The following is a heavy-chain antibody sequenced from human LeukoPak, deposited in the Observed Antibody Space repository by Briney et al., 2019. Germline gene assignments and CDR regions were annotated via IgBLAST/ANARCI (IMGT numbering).Heavy chain of an antibody. V-gene: IGHV3-30-3*01. CDR1: GFTFSSYA. Sequence: GRSLRLSCAASGFTFSSYAMHWVRQAPGKGMEWVAAISYVGSNKYYADSVKGRFTISRDNSKNTLYLQMNSLRAEDTAVYYCARTYYDFWSGPNPGLYYYYGMDVWGQGTTVTVSS. CDR2: ISYVGSNK. J-gene: IGHJ6*02. CDR3: ARTYYDFWSGPNPGLYYYYGMDV. D-gene: IGHD3-3*01.